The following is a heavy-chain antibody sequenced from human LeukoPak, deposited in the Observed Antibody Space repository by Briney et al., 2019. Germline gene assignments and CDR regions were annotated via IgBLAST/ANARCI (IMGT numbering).Heavy chain of an antibody. CDR2: IYTGGST. D-gene: IGHD3-22*01. CDR3: ARFYSSGYSFDY. J-gene: IGHJ4*02. CDR1: GFTVSSNH. V-gene: IGHV3-66*02. Sequence: GGSLRLSCVVSGFTVSSNHMNWVRQASGKGLEWVSIIYTGGSTDYADSVKGRFTISRDNSKNTLYLQMHSLGAEDTAVFFCARFYSSGYSFDYWGQGTLVTVSS.